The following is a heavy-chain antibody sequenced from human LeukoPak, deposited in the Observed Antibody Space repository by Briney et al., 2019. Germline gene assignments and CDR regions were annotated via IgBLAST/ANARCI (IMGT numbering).Heavy chain of an antibody. CDR1: GFTFSTYG. V-gene: IGHV3-33*01. Sequence: PGGSLRLSCAASGFTFSTYGMHWVRQAPGKGLEWVALIWYDGSNKYSTDSVRGRFTISRDNSKNTLYLQMNGLRAEDTAVYYCARGKYCSSTSCIGDYFDPWGQGTLVTVSS. CDR2: IWYDGSNK. D-gene: IGHD2-2*01. J-gene: IGHJ5*02. CDR3: ARGKYCSSTSCIGDYFDP.